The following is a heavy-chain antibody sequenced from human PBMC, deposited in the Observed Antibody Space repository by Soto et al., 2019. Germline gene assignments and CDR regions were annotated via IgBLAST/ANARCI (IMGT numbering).Heavy chain of an antibody. CDR3: ARGGGYYSSSSWFDP. CDR2: INSDGSST. D-gene: IGHD6-6*01. Sequence: GGSLRLSCAASGFTFSSYWMHWVRQAPGKGLVWVSRINSDGSSTSYADSVKGRFTISRDNAKNTLYLQMNSLRAEDTAVYYCARGGGYYSSSSWFDPWGKGTLVTVSS. V-gene: IGHV3-74*01. J-gene: IGHJ5*02. CDR1: GFTFSSYW.